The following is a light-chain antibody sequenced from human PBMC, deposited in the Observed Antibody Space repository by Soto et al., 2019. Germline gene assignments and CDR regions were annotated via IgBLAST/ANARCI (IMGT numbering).Light chain of an antibody. Sequence: EIVMTQSPGTLSVSPGERATPSCRASQSVSSNLAWYQQKPGQAPRLLIYGASTMATGIPARFSGSGSGTEFTLTISSLQSEDFAVYYCQQYNNWPPLTFGGGTKVEIK. CDR1: QSVSSN. J-gene: IGKJ4*01. V-gene: IGKV3-15*01. CDR3: QQYNNWPPLT. CDR2: GAS.